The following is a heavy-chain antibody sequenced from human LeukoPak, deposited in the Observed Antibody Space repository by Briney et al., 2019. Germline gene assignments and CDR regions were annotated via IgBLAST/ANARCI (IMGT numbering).Heavy chain of an antibody. V-gene: IGHV4-4*02. D-gene: IGHD5-12*01. CDR3: ASFKGGYSGYGGY. J-gene: IGHJ4*02. CDR2: IYHSGST. CDR1: GFTFSSYAM. Sequence: PGAPLRLSCAASGFTFSSYAMSWVRQPPGKGLEWIGEIYHSGSTNYNPSLKSRVTISVDKSKNQFSLKLSSVTAADTAVYYCASFKGGYSGYGGYWGQGTLVTVSS.